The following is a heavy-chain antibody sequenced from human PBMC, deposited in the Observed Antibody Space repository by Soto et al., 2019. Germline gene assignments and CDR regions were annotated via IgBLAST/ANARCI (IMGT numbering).Heavy chain of an antibody. CDR3: AKERAVVVPDRINYFGMDV. J-gene: IGHJ6*01. CDR1: GFTFDDYT. Sequence: PWGSLRLSCAASGFTFDDYTLHWVRQAPGKGLEWVSLISWDGNSTYYADSVKGRFTISRDNSKNSLFLQMNSLRSEDTALYYCAKERAVVVPDRINYFGMDVWGQATTVTVSS. V-gene: IGHV3-43*01. CDR2: ISWDGNST. D-gene: IGHD2-2*01.